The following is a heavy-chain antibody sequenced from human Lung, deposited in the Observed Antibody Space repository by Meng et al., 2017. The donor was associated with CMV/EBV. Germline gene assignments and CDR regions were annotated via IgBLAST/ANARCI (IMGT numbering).Heavy chain of an antibody. D-gene: IGHD3-10*01. CDR2: ISAYNGNT. Sequence: SXXVSXKASGYSFRTFGISWVRKAPGQGLEWMGWISAYNGNTTYTQKLQGRVTMTRDTSTRTVYMELRSLRSDDTAVYYCARDRVLRGVNGLDVWG. CDR3: ARDRVLRGVNGLDV. CDR1: GYSFRTFG. J-gene: IGHJ6*02. V-gene: IGHV1-18*01.